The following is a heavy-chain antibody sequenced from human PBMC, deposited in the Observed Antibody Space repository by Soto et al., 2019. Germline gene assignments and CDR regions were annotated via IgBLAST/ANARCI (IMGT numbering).Heavy chain of an antibody. J-gene: IGHJ1*01. CDR3: TRSIQH. CDR2: IYYSGST. V-gene: IGHV4-31*03. CDR1: GASITSGGYY. Sequence: QVQLQESGPGLVKPSQTLSLTCTVSGASITSGGYYWSWIRQHPGKGLEWIGYIYYSGSTYYNPSLQSRVNISVHTSKNHFSLKLSSVTAADTAVYYCTRSIQHWGQGTLVTVSS.